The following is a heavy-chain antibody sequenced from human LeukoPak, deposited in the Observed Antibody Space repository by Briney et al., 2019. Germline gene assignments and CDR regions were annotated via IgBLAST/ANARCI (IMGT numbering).Heavy chain of an antibody. Sequence: GGSLRLSCAASGFTFSSYWMRWVRQAPGKGLEWVANIKQDGSEKYYADSVKGRFTISRDNAKNSLYLQMNSLRAEDTAVYYCARDGPASFLRFLEHSSYYYYYYGMDVWGQGTTVTVSS. CDR2: IKQDGSEK. V-gene: IGHV3-7*01. CDR1: GFTFSSYW. CDR3: ARDGPASFLRFLEHSSYYYYYYGMDV. J-gene: IGHJ6*02. D-gene: IGHD3-3*01.